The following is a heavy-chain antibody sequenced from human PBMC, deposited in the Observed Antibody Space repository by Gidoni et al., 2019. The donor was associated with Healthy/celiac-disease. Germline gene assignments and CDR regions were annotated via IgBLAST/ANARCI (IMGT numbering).Heavy chain of an antibody. Sequence: ELQLLESGGGLVQPGGSLRLSCAASGFTFSSYAMSWVRQAPGKGLEWVSAISGSGGSTYYADSVKGRFTISRDNSKNTLYLQMNSLRAEDTAVYYCAKASTPYYDFWSGYYRHYFDYWGQGTLVTVSS. V-gene: IGHV3-23*01. CDR3: AKASTPYYDFWSGYYRHYFDY. CDR1: GFTFSSYA. CDR2: ISGSGGST. J-gene: IGHJ4*02. D-gene: IGHD3-3*01.